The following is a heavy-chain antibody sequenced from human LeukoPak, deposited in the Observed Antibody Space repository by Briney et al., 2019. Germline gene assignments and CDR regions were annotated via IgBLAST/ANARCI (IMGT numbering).Heavy chain of an antibody. CDR3: GRDPNGDYIGAFDF. D-gene: IGHD4-17*01. CDR1: GFTFSNYA. CDR2: IGGGGGNI. Sequence: GGSLRLSCAASGFTFSNYAMTWIRQAPEKGLEWVSSIGGGGGNIKYADSAKGRFTISRDNSKNTLYLQMDGLRVDDTAVYYCGRDPNGDYIGAFDFWGQGTKVTVSS. V-gene: IGHV3-23*01. J-gene: IGHJ3*01.